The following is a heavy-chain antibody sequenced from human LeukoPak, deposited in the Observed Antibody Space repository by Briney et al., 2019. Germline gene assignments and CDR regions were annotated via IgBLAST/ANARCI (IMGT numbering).Heavy chain of an antibody. V-gene: IGHV4-39*07. CDR3: ASLYGDYPDY. J-gene: IGHJ4*02. CDR1: GGSISSSSYY. CDR2: IYYSGST. D-gene: IGHD4-17*01. Sequence: PSETLSLTCTVSGGSISSSSYYWGWIRQPPGKGLEWIGSIYYSGSTYYNPSLKSRVTISVDTSKNQFSLKLSSVTAADTAVYYCASLYGDYPDYWGQGTLVTVSS.